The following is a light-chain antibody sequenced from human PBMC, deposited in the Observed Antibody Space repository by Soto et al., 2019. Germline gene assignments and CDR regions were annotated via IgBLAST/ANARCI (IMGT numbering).Light chain of an antibody. CDR1: QSVSNNH. CDR3: QQYGSSTYT. Sequence: EIVLTQSPGSLSLSPRERATLSCRASQSVSNNHLAWYQQKPGQAPRLLIYGASRSATGIPDRFSGSGSGTEFTLTISRLEPEDFAVYYCQQYGSSTYTFGQGTKVEIK. J-gene: IGKJ2*01. CDR2: GAS. V-gene: IGKV3-20*01.